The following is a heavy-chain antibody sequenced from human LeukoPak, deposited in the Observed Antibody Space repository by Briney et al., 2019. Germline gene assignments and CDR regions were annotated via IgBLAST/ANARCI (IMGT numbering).Heavy chain of an antibody. Sequence: KLSETLSLTCAVYGGSFSGYYWSWIRQPPGKGLEWIGEINHSGSTNYNPSLKRRVTISVDTSKKQLSLKLTSVTAADTAVYYCARLPLGLYGDFLNFDQWGQGTLVTVSS. CDR2: INHSGST. CDR3: ARLPLGLYGDFLNFDQ. CDR1: GGSFSGYY. D-gene: IGHD3-10*02. V-gene: IGHV4-34*01. J-gene: IGHJ4*02.